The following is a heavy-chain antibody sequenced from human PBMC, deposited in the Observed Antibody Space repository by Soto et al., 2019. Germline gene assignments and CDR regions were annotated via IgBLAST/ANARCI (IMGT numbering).Heavy chain of an antibody. J-gene: IGHJ6*02. Sequence: SETLSLTCAVSGGSISSSNWWSWVRQPPGKGLEWIGEIYHSGSTNYNPSLKSRVTISVDKSKNQFSLKLSSVTAADTAVYYCAGCRGDDYTLKGGMDVWGQGTTVTVSS. D-gene: IGHD3-10*01. V-gene: IGHV4-4*02. CDR3: AGCRGDDYTLKGGMDV. CDR2: IYHSGST. CDR1: GGSISSSNW.